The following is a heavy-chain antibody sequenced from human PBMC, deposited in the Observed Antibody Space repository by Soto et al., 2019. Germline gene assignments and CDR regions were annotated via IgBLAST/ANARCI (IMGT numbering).Heavy chain of an antibody. CDR1: GFTFSSYA. D-gene: IGHD6-19*01. CDR3: ANDLEQWLSYWFDY. Sequence: PGGSLRLSCAASGFTFSSYAMSWVRQAPGKGLEWVSAISGSGGSTYYADSVKGRFTISRDNSKNTLYLQMNSLRAEDTAVYYCANDLEQWLSYWFDYSGQAPLGTVSS. V-gene: IGHV3-23*01. CDR2: ISGSGGST. J-gene: IGHJ4*02.